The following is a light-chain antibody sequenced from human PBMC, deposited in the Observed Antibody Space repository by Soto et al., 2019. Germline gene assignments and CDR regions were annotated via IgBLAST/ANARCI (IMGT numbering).Light chain of an antibody. V-gene: IGKV3-15*01. CDR3: QQYYNWPPIT. Sequence: EVVMTQSPATLSVSPGERATLSCRASQSISTNLAWYQQKHGQAPRLLIYAASARATSIPARFSGSGSGTEFTLTISSMQSEDFAVFYCQQYYNWPPITFGQGTRLGIK. J-gene: IGKJ5*01. CDR1: QSISTN. CDR2: AAS.